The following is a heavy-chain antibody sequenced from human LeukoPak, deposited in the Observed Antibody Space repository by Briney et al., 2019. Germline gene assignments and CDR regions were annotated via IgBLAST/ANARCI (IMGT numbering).Heavy chain of an antibody. D-gene: IGHD4-11*01. CDR1: GYTLTELS. Sequence: ASVKVPCKVSGYTLTELSMHWVRQAPGKGLEWMGGSDPEDGETIYAQKFQGRVTMTEDTSTDTAYMELSSLRSEDTAVYYCATGLPRPVHAFDIWGQGTMVTVSS. V-gene: IGHV1-24*01. CDR3: ATGLPRPVHAFDI. J-gene: IGHJ3*02. CDR2: SDPEDGET.